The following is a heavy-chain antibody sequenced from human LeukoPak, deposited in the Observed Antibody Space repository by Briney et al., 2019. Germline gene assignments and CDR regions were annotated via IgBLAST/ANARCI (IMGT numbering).Heavy chain of an antibody. J-gene: IGHJ4*02. CDR3: ARDEDPGYSSSWIDY. CDR1: GYTFTSYG. D-gene: IGHD6-13*01. V-gene: IGHV1-18*01. Sequence: ASVKVSCKASGYTFTSYGISWVRQAPGQGLEWMGWISAYNGNTNYAQKLQGRVTMTTDTSTSTADMELRSLRSDDTAVYYCARDEDPGYSSSWIDYWGQGTLVTVSS. CDR2: ISAYNGNT.